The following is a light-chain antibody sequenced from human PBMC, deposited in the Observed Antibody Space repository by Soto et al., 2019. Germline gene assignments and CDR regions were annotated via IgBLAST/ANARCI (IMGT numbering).Light chain of an antibody. CDR2: KSN. J-gene: IGLJ1*01. V-gene: IGLV1-47*01. CDR3: ASWDDSLSAQYV. Sequence: QSVLTQPPSASGTPGQRVTISCSGSSSNIGSNYVFWYQQLPGTAPKLLIYKSNQRPSGVPDRFSGSKSGTSASLAISGLRSEDEADYYCASWDDSLSAQYVFGGGTKVTVL. CDR1: SSNIGSNY.